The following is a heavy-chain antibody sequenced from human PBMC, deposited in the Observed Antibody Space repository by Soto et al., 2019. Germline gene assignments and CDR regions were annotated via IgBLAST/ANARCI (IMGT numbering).Heavy chain of an antibody. CDR1: GFTFSSYA. CDR2: ISYDGSNK. CDR3: ARDDAPYTGYGMDV. D-gene: IGHD4-4*01. J-gene: IGHJ6*02. Sequence: GGSLRLSCAASGFTFSSYAMHWVRQAPGKGLEWVAVISYDGSNKYYADSVKGRFTISRDNSKNTLYLQMNSLRAEDTAVYYCARDDAPYTGYGMDVWGQGTTVTVSS. V-gene: IGHV3-30*04.